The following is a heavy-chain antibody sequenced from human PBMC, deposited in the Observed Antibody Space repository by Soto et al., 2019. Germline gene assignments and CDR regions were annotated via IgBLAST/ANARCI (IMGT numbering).Heavy chain of an antibody. V-gene: IGHV3-7*01. D-gene: IGHD3-10*02. CDR2: IKQDGNDK. CDR3: VRACVRAQCPYYFVL. J-gene: IGHJ4*02. Sequence: GGSLRLSCAASGLTFSRFWMSWVRQAPGRGLEWVANIKQDGNDKFHMDSVKGRFTISRDNAKNSLYLQMNSLRAEDTAVYYCVRACVRAQCPYYFVLWGRGTVVS. CDR1: GLTFSRFW.